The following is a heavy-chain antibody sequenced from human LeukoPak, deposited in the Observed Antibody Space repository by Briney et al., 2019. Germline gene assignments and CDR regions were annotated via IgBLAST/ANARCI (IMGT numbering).Heavy chain of an antibody. J-gene: IGHJ5*02. CDR1: GYTFTSYY. CDR3: TRHPGVGATTPSWIDP. CDR2: INPSGGST. Sequence: ASVKVSCKASGYTFTSYYMHWLRQAPGQGLEWMGIINPSGGSTSYAQKFQGRVTMTRDTSTSTVYMELSSLRSEDTAVYYCTRHPGVGATTPSWIDPWGQGTLLTVSS. V-gene: IGHV1-46*03. D-gene: IGHD1-26*01.